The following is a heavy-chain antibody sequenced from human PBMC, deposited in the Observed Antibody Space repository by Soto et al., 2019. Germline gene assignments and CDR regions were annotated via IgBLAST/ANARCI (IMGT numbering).Heavy chain of an antibody. Sequence: QVQLVQSGAEVKKPGASVKVSCKASGYTFTSYGISWVRQAPGQGLEWIGWISAYNGNTNYAQKLQGRVTMTTDTSTSTAYMELRSLRSDDTAVYYCARGYYDILTGTPTGDDYWGQGTLVTVSS. D-gene: IGHD3-9*01. V-gene: IGHV1-18*01. J-gene: IGHJ4*02. CDR3: ARGYYDILTGTPTGDDY. CDR2: ISAYNGNT. CDR1: GYTFTSYG.